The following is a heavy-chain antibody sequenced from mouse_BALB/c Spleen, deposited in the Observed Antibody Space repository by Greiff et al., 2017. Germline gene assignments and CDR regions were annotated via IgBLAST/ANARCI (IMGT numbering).Heavy chain of an antibody. CDR3: ARATLLRNYAMDY. J-gene: IGHJ4*01. CDR2: IWGDGST. CDR1: GFSLTGYG. Sequence: VKVEESGPGLVAPSQSLSITCTVSGFSLTGYGVNWVRQPPGKGLEWLGMIWGDGSTDYNSALKSRLSISKDNSKSQVFLKMNSLQTDDTARYYCARATLLRNYAMDYWGQGTSVTVSS. V-gene: IGHV2-6-7*01. D-gene: IGHD1-2*01.